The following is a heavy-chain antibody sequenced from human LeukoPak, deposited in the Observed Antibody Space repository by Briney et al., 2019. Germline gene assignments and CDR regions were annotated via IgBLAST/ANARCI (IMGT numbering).Heavy chain of an antibody. CDR2: IYYSGST. J-gene: IGHJ4*02. CDR1: GGSISSSSYY. Sequence: PSETLSLTCTVSGGSISSSSYYWGWVRQPPGKGLEWIGSIYYSGSTYHNPSLKSRVTISVDTSKNQFSLKLSSVTAADTAVYYCARVYCGGDCYLNYFDYWGQGTLVTVSS. CDR3: ARVYCGGDCYLNYFDY. D-gene: IGHD2-21*02. V-gene: IGHV4-39*01.